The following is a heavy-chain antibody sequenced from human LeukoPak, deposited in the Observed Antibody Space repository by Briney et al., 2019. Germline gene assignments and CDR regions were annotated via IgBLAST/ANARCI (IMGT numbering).Heavy chain of an antibody. CDR3: ARGSFDTSDYNYIGFDY. Sequence: SETLSLTCTVSRGSISSYYWSWIRQPPGEGLEWIGYISYNGSTNYNPSLKSRLTISIDTSKNQFSLKLTSVTAADTAVYYCARGSFDTSDYNYIGFDYWGQGTLVTVSS. CDR1: RGSISSYY. CDR2: ISYNGST. J-gene: IGHJ4*02. V-gene: IGHV4-59*01. D-gene: IGHD3-22*01.